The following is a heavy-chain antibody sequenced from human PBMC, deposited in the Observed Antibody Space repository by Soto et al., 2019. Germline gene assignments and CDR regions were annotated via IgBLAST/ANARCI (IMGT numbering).Heavy chain of an antibody. CDR3: ARGIRLSGRHDAFDI. V-gene: IGHV1-69*01. D-gene: IGHD3-10*01. CDR1: GGTFSSYA. CDR2: IIPIFGTA. Sequence: QVQLVQSGAGVKKPGSSVTVSCKASGGTFSSYAISWVRQAPGQGLEWMGGIIPIFGTANYAQKFQGRVTITADESTSRAYMGLSSLRSEDTAVYYCARGIRLSGRHDAFDIWGQGTMVTVSS. J-gene: IGHJ3*02.